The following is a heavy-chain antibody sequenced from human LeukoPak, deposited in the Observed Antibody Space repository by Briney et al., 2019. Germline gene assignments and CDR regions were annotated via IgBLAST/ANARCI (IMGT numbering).Heavy chain of an antibody. CDR3: ARDNYYDSSGYYYSYFDY. CDR1: GGTFISYA. J-gene: IGHJ4*02. V-gene: IGHV1-69*13. Sequence: SVKVSCKASGGTFISYAISWVRQAPGQGLEWMGGIIPIFGTANYAQKFQGRVTITADESTSTAYMELSSLRSEDTAVYYCARDNYYDSSGYYYSYFDYWGQGTLVTVSS. D-gene: IGHD3-22*01. CDR2: IIPIFGTA.